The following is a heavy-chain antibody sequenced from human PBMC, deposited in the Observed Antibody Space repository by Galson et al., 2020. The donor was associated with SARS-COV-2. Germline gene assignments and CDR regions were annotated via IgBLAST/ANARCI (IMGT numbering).Heavy chain of an antibody. V-gene: IGHV3-48*03. D-gene: IGHD7-27*01. CDR3: ATGDVWFES. CDR1: GITFSNTE. CDR2: ISMSGITI. J-gene: IGHJ5*01. Sequence: GASLKISCAASGITFSNTELNWVRQAPGKGLEWLSYISMSGITIYYADSVKGRFTISRYNAENSLYLQMNSLRAEDTGIYYCATGDVWFESWGKGTLVTVSS.